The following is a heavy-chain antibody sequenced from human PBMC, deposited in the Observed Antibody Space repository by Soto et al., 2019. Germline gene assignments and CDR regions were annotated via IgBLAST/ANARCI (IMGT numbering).Heavy chain of an antibody. CDR1: GGSISSYY. CDR3: AGYIVGATTGADP. J-gene: IGHJ5*02. Sequence: PSETLSLTCTVSGGSISSYYWSWIRQPPGKGLEWIGYIYYSGSTNYNPSLKSRVTISVDTSENQFSLKLSSVTAADTAVYYCAGYIVGATTGADPWGQGTLVTDSS. V-gene: IGHV4-59*01. CDR2: IYYSGST. D-gene: IGHD1-26*01.